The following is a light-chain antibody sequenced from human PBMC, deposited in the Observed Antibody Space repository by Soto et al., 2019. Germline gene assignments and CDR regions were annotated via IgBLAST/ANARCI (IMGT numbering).Light chain of an antibody. CDR3: GAWDDSLNGWV. J-gene: IGLJ3*02. CDR1: TSNIGKNT. Sequence: QPVLTQPPSVSDGPGQRVTISCSGSTSNIGKNTVNWYQQLPGEAPKLFIYYDDLLASGVSDRFSGSKSGTSASLAISRLQSEDEAHYYCGAWDDSLNGWVFGGGTKLTVL. V-gene: IGLV1-36*01. CDR2: YDD.